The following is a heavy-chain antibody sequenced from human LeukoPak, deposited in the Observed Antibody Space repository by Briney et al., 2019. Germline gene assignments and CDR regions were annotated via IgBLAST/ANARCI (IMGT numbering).Heavy chain of an antibody. CDR2: ISGSGGST. J-gene: IGHJ4*02. V-gene: IGHV3-23*01. Sequence: PGGSLRLSCAASGFTFSSYAMSWVRQAPGKGLEWVSAISGSGGSTNYADSVKGRFTISRDNSKNTLYLQMNSLRAEDTAVYYCAKDGPIYDYVWGSWAYWGQGTLVTVSS. CDR3: AKDGPIYDYVWGSWAY. D-gene: IGHD3-16*01. CDR1: GFTFSSYA.